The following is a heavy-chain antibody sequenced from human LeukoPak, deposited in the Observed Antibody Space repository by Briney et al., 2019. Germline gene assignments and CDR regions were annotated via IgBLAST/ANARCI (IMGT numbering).Heavy chain of an antibody. CDR2: INPNSGGT. CDR3: ARPFEWGCSSTSCYFGY. CDR1: GYTFTGYY. J-gene: IGHJ4*02. V-gene: IGHV1-2*02. Sequence: ASVKVSCKASGYTFTGYYMHWVRQAPGQGLEWMGWINPNSGGTNYAQKFQGRVTMTRDTSISTAYMELSRLRSDDTAVYYCARPFEWGCSSTSCYFGYWGQGTLVTVSS. D-gene: IGHD2-2*01.